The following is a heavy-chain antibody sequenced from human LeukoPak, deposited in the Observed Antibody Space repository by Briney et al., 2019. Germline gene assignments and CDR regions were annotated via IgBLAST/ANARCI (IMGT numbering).Heavy chain of an antibody. J-gene: IGHJ4*02. CDR3: AREGLSRTPPY. V-gene: IGHV1-69*05. D-gene: IGHD3-16*02. Sequence: ASVKVSCKASGGTFSGYAISWVRQAPGQGLEWMGGIIPIFGTADYAQKFQGRVTITTDESTSTAYMELSSLRSEDTAVYYCAREGLSRTPPYWGQGTLVTVSS. CDR1: GGTFSGYA. CDR2: IIPIFGTA.